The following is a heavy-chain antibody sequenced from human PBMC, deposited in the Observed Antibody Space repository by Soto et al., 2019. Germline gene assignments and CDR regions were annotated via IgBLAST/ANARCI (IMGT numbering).Heavy chain of an antibody. CDR3: ARDSGYDFWSGYYSYGMDV. D-gene: IGHD3-3*01. CDR1: GGSISSYY. V-gene: IGHV4-59*01. Sequence: SETLSLTCTVSGGSISSYYWSWIRQPPGKGLEWIGYIYYSGSTNYNPSLKSRVTISVDTSKNQFSLKLSSVTAADTAVYYCARDSGYDFWSGYYSYGMDVWGQGTTVTVSS. CDR2: IYYSGST. J-gene: IGHJ6*02.